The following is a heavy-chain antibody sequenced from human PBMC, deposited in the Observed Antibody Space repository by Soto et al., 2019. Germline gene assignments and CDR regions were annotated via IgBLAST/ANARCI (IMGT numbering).Heavy chain of an antibody. V-gene: IGHV3-30*18. CDR3: AQERITVFGLVSGD. Sequence: QVQLVESGGGVVQPGRSLRLSCAASGFTFSSYAMHWVRQAPGKGLEWVAVISYDAKYKFYADSVKGRFTISRDDSKNTLYLQMNSLRVEDTAVYYCAQERITVFGLVSGDWGQGTQVTVSS. D-gene: IGHD3-3*01. CDR2: ISYDAKYK. CDR1: GFTFSSYA. J-gene: IGHJ4*02.